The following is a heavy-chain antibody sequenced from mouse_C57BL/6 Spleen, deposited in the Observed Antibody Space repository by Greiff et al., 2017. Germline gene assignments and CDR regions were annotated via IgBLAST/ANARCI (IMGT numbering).Heavy chain of an antibody. CDR1: GYSFTSYY. V-gene: IGHV1-66*01. CDR3: ARGGGLWYFDV. Sequence: QVQLQQSGPELVKPGASVKISCKASGYSFTSYYIHWVKQRPGQGLEWIGWIYPGSGNTTYNEKFKGKATLTADTSSSTAYMQLSSLTAEDSAVYYCARGGGLWYFDVWGTGTTVTVSS. D-gene: IGHD3-1*01. CDR2: IYPGSGNT. J-gene: IGHJ1*03.